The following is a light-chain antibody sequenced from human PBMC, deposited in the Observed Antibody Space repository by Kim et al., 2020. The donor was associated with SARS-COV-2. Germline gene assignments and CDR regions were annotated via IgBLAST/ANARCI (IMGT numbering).Light chain of an antibody. CDR1: ESVGIS. V-gene: IGKV3-15*01. CDR2: GAS. CDR3: QQYRDWPLT. Sequence: LSPGERATLSCKASESVGISLAWYQQKPGQAPRLLIYGASIRATGISDSLSGSGSGTEFTLTIYSLQSEDFAVYYCQQYRDWPLTFGQGTKVDIK. J-gene: IGKJ1*01.